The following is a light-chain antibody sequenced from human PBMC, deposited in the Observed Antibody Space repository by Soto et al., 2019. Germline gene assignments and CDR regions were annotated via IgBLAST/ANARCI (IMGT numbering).Light chain of an antibody. V-gene: IGLV2-8*01. J-gene: IGLJ1*01. Sequence: QSVLTQPPSASGSPGQSVTISCTGTSSDVGGYNYVSWYQQHPGKAHKLMIYEVSKRPSGVPDRFTGSKSGNTASLTVSGLQAEDESFYYCRSYTSSGNYVFGIGTKVTVL. CDR2: EVS. CDR1: SSDVGGYNY. CDR3: RSYTSSGNYV.